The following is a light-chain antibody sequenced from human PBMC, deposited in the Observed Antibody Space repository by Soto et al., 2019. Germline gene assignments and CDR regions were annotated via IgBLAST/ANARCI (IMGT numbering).Light chain of an antibody. CDR1: QSISNN. CDR2: DVS. CDR3: QQRSNWPPLT. J-gene: IGKJ4*01. Sequence: EIVLTQSPATLSLSPGERATLSCRASQSISNNLAWYQQKRGQPPRLLIYDVSNRATGIPARFSGRGSGTDFTLTISSLEPEDFAVYYCQQRSNWPPLTFGGGTKVEIK. V-gene: IGKV3-11*01.